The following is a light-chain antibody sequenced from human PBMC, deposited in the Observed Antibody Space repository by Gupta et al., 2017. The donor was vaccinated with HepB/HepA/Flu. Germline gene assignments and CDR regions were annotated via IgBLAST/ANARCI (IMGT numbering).Light chain of an antibody. V-gene: IGLV2-11*01. CDR2: DVT. CDR1: SSDVGGYNY. Sequence: QSALTPPRSVSGSPGQSVTISCTGPSSDVGGYNYVAWYQQHPGKAPKLMIYDVTNRPSGAPDRFSCSKSGNTASLTISGLQAEEEADYYCCSYAGTYISYLVFGGGTKLTVL. J-gene: IGLJ2*01. CDR3: CSYAGTYISYLV.